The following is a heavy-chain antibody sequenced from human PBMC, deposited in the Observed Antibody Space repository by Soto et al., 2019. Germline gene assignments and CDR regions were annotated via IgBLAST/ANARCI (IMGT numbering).Heavy chain of an antibody. CDR1: GGSISSYY. CDR2: IYYSGST. J-gene: IGHJ6*03. CDR3: AREKFDFWSGYYSYMYV. V-gene: IGHV4-59*01. D-gene: IGHD3-3*01. Sequence: SETLSLTCTVSGGSISSYYWSWIRQPPGKGLEWIGYIYYSGSTNYNPSLKSRVTISVDTSKNQFSLKLSSVTAADTAVYYCAREKFDFWSGYYSYMYVWGKGTTVTVSS.